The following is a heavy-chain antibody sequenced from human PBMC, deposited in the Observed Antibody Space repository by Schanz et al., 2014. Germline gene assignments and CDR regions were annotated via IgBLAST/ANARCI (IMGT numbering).Heavy chain of an antibody. CDR3: VKDLQRELLRDDHYYGMDV. CDR1: GFTFSSYA. CDR2: ITDSGGST. J-gene: IGHJ6*02. V-gene: IGHV3-23*01. D-gene: IGHD1-26*01. Sequence: EVQLLESGGGLVQPGGSLRLSCAASGFTFSSYAMSWVRQAPGKGLEWVSAITDSGGSTYYADSVKGRFTTSRDNSKNTMYLQMNSLRAEDTAVYYCVKDLQRELLRDDHYYGMDVWGQGTTVTVSS.